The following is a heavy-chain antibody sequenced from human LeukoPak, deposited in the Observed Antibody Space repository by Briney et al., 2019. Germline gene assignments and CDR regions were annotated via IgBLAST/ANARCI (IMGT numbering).Heavy chain of an antibody. D-gene: IGHD3-3*01. CDR3: ANRQRDDFWSGPPDY. CDR1: GFTFSSYG. J-gene: IGHJ4*02. CDR2: IRYDGSNK. Sequence: GGSLRLSCAPSGFTFSSYGMHWVRQAPRKGLEWVAFIRYDGSNKYYADSVKGRFTISRDTSKNTLYLQMNSLRAEDTAVYYCANRQRDDFWSGPPDYWGQGALVTVSS. V-gene: IGHV3-30*02.